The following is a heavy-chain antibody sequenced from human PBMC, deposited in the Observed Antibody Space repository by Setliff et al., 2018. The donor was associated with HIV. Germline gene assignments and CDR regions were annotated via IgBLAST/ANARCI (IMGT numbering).Heavy chain of an antibody. CDR3: ARSPRIGVAGEFEY. J-gene: IGHJ4*02. V-gene: IGHV4-4*09. CDR1: GGSISSYY. Sequence: PSETLSLTCTVSGGSISSYYWSWIRQPPGKGLEWTGYIYTSGSVNYNPSLNSRVTISVDTSKNQFSLKVNSVTAADTAVYYCARSPRIGVAGEFEYWGQGTLVTVSS. D-gene: IGHD6-19*01. CDR2: IYTSGSV.